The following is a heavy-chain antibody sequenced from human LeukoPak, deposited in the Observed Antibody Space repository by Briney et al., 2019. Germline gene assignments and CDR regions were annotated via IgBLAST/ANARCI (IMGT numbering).Heavy chain of an antibody. CDR2: IKTSDGGT. CDR3: AKDDAYCGGDCYSGVDY. Sequence: ASVKVSCKASGYMFTNYYMHWVRQAPGQGLEWMVVIKTSDGGTSYAQKFQGRVTVTRDTSTSTVYMKLSSLRSEDTAVYYCAKDDAYCGGDCYSGVDYWGQGTLVTVSS. D-gene: IGHD2-21*02. CDR1: GYMFTNYY. V-gene: IGHV1-46*01. J-gene: IGHJ4*02.